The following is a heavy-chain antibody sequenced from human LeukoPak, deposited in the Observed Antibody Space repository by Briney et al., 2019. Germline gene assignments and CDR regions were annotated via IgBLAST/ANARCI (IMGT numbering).Heavy chain of an antibody. V-gene: IGHV3-23*01. J-gene: IGHJ4*02. CDR2: ISGSGGST. Sequence: GGSLRLSCAASGFTFSSYAMSWVRQAPGKGLEWVSAISGSGGSTYYADSVKGRFTISRDNSKNTLYLQMNSLRAEDTAVYYCAGGIAARFSMGFDYWGQGTLVTVSS. CDR1: GFTFSSYA. D-gene: IGHD6-6*01. CDR3: AGGIAARFSMGFDY.